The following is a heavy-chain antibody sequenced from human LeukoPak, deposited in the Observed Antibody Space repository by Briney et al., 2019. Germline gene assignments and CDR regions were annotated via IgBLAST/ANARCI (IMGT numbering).Heavy chain of an antibody. J-gene: IGHJ4*02. D-gene: IGHD4-17*01. V-gene: IGHV4-30-4*08. CDR2: IYYSGST. CDR1: GGSISSSDYY. CDR3: ARDRTGYGHFDY. Sequence: SETLSLTCTVSGGSISSSDYYWSWIRQPPGKGLEWIGYIYYSGSTYYNPSLQSRVTISVDTSKNQFSLKLSSVTAADTAVYYCARDRTGYGHFDYWGQGTLVAVSS.